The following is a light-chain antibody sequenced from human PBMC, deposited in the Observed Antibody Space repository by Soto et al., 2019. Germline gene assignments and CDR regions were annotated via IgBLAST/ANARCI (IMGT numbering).Light chain of an antibody. V-gene: IGLV2-8*01. J-gene: IGLJ3*02. CDR1: SSDVGGYHH. CDR2: EVN. CDR3: SSYAGSNNLV. Sequence: QSVLTQPPSASGSPGQSVTISCTGTSSDVGGYHHVSWYQHHPGKAPKLLMYEVNKRPSGVPDRFSGSRSGNTASLTVSGLQAEDEADYYCSSYAGSNNLVFGGGTKLTVL.